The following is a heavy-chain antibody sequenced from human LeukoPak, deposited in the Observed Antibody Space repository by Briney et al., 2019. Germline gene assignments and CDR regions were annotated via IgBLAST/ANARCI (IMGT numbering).Heavy chain of an antibody. CDR2: INSDGSST. J-gene: IGHJ6*02. V-gene: IGHV3-74*01. CDR3: AREGSYGFRDYYYYYGMDV. Sequence: GGSLRLSCAASGFTFSSYWMHWVRQAPGKGLVWVSRINSDGSSTSYADSVKSRFTISRDNARNTLYLQMNSLRAEDTAVYYCAREGSYGFRDYYYYYGMDVWGQGTTVTVSS. D-gene: IGHD1-26*01. CDR1: GFTFSSYW.